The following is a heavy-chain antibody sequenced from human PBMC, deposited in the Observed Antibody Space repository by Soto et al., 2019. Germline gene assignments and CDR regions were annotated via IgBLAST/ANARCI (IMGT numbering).Heavy chain of an antibody. D-gene: IGHD2-2*01. J-gene: IGHJ6*02. Sequence: PSETLSLTCAVYGGSFSGYYWSWIRQPPGKGLEWIGEINHSGSTNYNPSLKNRVTISVDTSKNQFSLNMSSVTAADTAVYYCASSTSCYDESCVDVWGQGTMVTVSS. CDR2: INHSGST. CDR3: ASSTSCYDESCVDV. V-gene: IGHV4-34*01. CDR1: GGSFSGYY.